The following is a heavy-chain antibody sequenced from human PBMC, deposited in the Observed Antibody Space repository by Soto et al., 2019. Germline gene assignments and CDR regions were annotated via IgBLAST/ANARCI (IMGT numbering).Heavy chain of an antibody. J-gene: IGHJ5*02. CDR1: GGSISSSSYY. V-gene: IGHV4-39*01. CDR3: GRKVNSPNYFVWGSSVSPP. D-gene: IGHD3-16*01. CDR2: IYYSGST. Sequence: PSETLSLTCPVSGGSISSSSYYWGWIRQPPGKGLEWIGSIYYSGSTYYNPSLKSRVTISVDTSKNQFSLKLSSVTAADTAVYYCGRKVNSPNYFVWGSSVSPPGGQGTLVPVSS.